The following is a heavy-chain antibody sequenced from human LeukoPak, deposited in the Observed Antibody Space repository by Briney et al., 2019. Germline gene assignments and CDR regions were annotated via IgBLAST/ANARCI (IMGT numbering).Heavy chain of an antibody. Sequence: GRSLRLSCAASGFTFSSYSMNWVRQAPGKGLGWVSYISSSSSTIYYADSVKGRFTISRDNAKNSLYLQMNSLRAEDTAVYYCAREEVTMVRGVIKEDYYYYGMDVWGQGTTVTVSS. CDR3: AREEVTMVRGVIKEDYYYYGMDV. J-gene: IGHJ6*02. CDR1: GFTFSSYS. CDR2: ISSSSSTI. D-gene: IGHD3-10*01. V-gene: IGHV3-48*01.